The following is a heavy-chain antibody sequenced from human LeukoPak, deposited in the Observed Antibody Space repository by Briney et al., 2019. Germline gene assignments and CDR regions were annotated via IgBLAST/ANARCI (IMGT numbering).Heavy chain of an antibody. CDR1: GFTFSGYA. D-gene: IGHD3-3*01. J-gene: IGHJ5*02. Sequence: GGSLRLSCAASGFTFSGYAMSWVRQAPGKGLEWVSAISGSGGSTYYADSVKGRFTISRDNSKNTLYLQMNSLRAEDTAVYYCAKDGGITIFGVVIPWFDPWGQGTLVTVSS. CDR3: AKDGGITIFGVVIPWFDP. CDR2: ISGSGGST. V-gene: IGHV3-23*01.